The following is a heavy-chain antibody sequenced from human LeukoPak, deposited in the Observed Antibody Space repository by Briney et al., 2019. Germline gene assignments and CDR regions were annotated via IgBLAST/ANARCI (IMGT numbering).Heavy chain of an antibody. Sequence: SETLSLTCAVYGGSFSAYYWSWIRQPPGKGLEWIGEIDHSGSTNYNPSLKSRVTISVDTSKNQFSLKLSSVTAADTALYYCARGYSSSSYYFEYWGQGILVTVSS. J-gene: IGHJ4*02. CDR3: ARGYSSSSYYFEY. CDR1: GGSFSAYY. D-gene: IGHD6-6*01. V-gene: IGHV4-34*01. CDR2: IDHSGST.